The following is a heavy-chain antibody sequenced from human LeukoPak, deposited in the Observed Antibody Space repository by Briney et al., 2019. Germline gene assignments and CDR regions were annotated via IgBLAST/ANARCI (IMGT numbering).Heavy chain of an antibody. CDR1: GGSISSYY. J-gene: IGHJ3*02. Sequence: PSETLSLTCTVSGGSISSYYWSWIRQPPGKGLEWIGYIYYSGSTNYNPSLKSRVTISVDTSKNQFSLKLSSVTAADTAVYYCARLSIQLYGDGAFDIWGQGTMVTVS. D-gene: IGHD5-18*01. CDR3: ARLSIQLYGDGAFDI. CDR2: IYYSGST. V-gene: IGHV4-59*01.